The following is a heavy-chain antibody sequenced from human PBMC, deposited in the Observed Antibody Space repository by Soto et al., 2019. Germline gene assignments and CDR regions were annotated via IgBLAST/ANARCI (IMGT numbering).Heavy chain of an antibody. J-gene: IGHJ4*02. CDR3: AKDRPSYSSSLYHFDY. Sequence: QVQLVESGGGVVQPGRSLRLSCAASGFTFSSYGMHWVRQAPGKGLEWVAVISYDGSNKYYADSVKGRFTISRDNSKNTLYLQMNSLRAEDTAVYYCAKDRPSYSSSLYHFDYWGQGTLVTVSS. V-gene: IGHV3-30*18. D-gene: IGHD6-13*01. CDR1: GFTFSSYG. CDR2: ISYDGSNK.